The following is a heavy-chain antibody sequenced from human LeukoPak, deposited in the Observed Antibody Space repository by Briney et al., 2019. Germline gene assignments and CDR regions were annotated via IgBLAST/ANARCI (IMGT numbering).Heavy chain of an antibody. CDR3: ARVDSSGWFLRYDAFDI. D-gene: IGHD6-19*01. V-gene: IGHV3-48*01. Sequence: PGGSLRLSCAASGFTFSSLSMNWVRQAPGKGLEWVSYISSSSSTIYYADSVKGRFTISRDNAKNSLYLQMNSLRAEDTAVYYCARVDSSGWFLRYDAFDIWGQGTMVTVSS. CDR1: GFTFSSLS. J-gene: IGHJ3*02. CDR2: ISSSSSTI.